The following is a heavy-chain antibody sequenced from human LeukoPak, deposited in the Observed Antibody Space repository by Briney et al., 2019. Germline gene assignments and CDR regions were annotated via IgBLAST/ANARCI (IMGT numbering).Heavy chain of an antibody. D-gene: IGHD5-18*01. CDR1: GGSISSNNW. V-gene: IGHV4-4*02. Sequence: SETLSLTCAVSGGSISSNNWWSWVRQPPGKGLEWIGEIYHSGSTNYNPSLESRVTISVDTSKNQFSLKLSSVTAADTAVYYCARESGYSYGWNDAFDIWGQGTMVTVSS. CDR3: ARESGYSYGWNDAFDI. J-gene: IGHJ3*02. CDR2: IYHSGST.